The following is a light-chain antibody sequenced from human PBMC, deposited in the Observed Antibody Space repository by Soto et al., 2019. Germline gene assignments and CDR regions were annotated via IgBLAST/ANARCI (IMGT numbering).Light chain of an antibody. V-gene: IGKV3-20*01. CDR2: GAS. CDR3: QQYGSAPNT. CDR1: QTVNTNF. J-gene: IGKJ2*01. Sequence: EIVLTQSPGTLSLSPGERAILSCGASQTVNTNFLAWYQQKPGQAPRLLIYGASSRVTGIPDRFSGSGSATDFTLTISRLEPEDSAVYYCQQYGSAPNTFGQGTKLEIK.